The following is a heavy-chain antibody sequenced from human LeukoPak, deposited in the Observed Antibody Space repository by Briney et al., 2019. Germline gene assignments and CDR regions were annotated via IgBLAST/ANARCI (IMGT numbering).Heavy chain of an antibody. V-gene: IGHV4-59*01. CDR2: IHSSGNT. CDR3: VRESSGWDLNFFDN. J-gene: IGHJ4*02. Sequence: SETLSLTCTVSGDSISGFYWSWIRQSPGMGLEWIGNIHSSGNTNYNPSLKSRVTLSEDTSTNQFFLKVISVTTADTAVYYCVRESSGWDLNFFDNWGQGTLVTVSS. D-gene: IGHD6-19*01. CDR1: GDSISGFY.